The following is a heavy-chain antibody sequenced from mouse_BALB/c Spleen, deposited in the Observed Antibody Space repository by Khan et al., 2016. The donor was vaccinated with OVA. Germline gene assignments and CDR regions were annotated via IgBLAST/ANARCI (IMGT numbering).Heavy chain of an antibody. D-gene: IGHD2-14*01. CDR1: GDSITTGY. CDR2: IIYTGYT. J-gene: IGHJ3*01. Sequence: EVQLQESGPSLVKPSQTLSLTCSVTGDSITTGYWNWIRKFPGNKLEYMGYIIYTGYTYYNPSLKSRISITRPTSNNQYYLLLNSVTDEDTANFFCADSTYRYAFVYWGQGTLVTVSA. V-gene: IGHV3-8*02. CDR3: ADSTYRYAFVY.